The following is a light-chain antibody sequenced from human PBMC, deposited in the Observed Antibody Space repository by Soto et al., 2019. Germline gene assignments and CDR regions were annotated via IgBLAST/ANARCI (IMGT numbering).Light chain of an antibody. CDR1: QSGLYSSYNNNY. J-gene: IGKJ4*02. Sequence: DIVMTQSPDSLAVSLGERATINCKSSQSGLYSSYNNNYLSWYQQTPGQPPELLLYWASTRESGVTDLFSGSGSGTDFTLTISSLQAEDLAVYYCQQYYSSPLTFGGGTKVELK. CDR3: QQYYSSPLT. CDR2: WAS. V-gene: IGKV4-1*01.